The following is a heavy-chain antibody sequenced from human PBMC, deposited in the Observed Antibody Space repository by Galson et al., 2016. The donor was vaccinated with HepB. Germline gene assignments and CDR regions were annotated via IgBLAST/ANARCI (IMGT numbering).Heavy chain of an antibody. D-gene: IGHD6-19*01. CDR3: ATGIVVAGKYYYYYMDV. J-gene: IGHJ6*03. CDR2: VLSSEGT. Sequence: SETLSLTCFASGGTIRSDYYWSWIRQPPGRGLEWIGSVLSSEGTYYNPSLQSRVTISVDTSKNQFSLRLNSVTAADTGVYYCATGIVVAGKYYYYYMDVWGKGTTVTVSS. CDR1: GGTIRSDYY. V-gene: IGHV4-39*01.